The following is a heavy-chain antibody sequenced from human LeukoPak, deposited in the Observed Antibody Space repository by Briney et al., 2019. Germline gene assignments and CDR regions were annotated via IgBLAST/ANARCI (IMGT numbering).Heavy chain of an antibody. CDR2: ISNSGTTI. V-gene: IGHV3-48*01. CDR3: ARRDCDSIKCRGSNWFDP. CDR1: GFTFSSYA. Sequence: PGGSLRLSCAASGFTFSSYAMSWVRQAPGKGLEWVSYISNSGTTIYYADSVKGRFTISRDNAKNSLYLQMNSLRAEDTAVYYCARRDCDSIKCRGSNWFDPWGQGILVSVSS. D-gene: IGHD3-22*01. J-gene: IGHJ5*02.